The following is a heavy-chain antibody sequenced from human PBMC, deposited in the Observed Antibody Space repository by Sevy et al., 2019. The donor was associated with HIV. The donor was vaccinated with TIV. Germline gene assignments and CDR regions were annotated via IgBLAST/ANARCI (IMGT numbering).Heavy chain of an antibody. CDR2: ISGSGGST. J-gene: IGHJ4*02. V-gene: IGHV3-23*01. D-gene: IGHD3-10*01. CDR1: GFTFSSYA. Sequence: GESLKISCAASGFTFSSYAMSWVRQAPGKGLEWVSAISGSGGSTYYADSVKGRFTISRDNSKNTLYLQMNSLRAEDTAVYYCASHPYGSGSYYSFFDYWGQGTLVTVSS. CDR3: ASHPYGSGSYYSFFDY.